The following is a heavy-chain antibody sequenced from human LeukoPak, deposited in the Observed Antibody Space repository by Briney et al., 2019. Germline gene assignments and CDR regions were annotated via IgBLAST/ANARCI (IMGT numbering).Heavy chain of an antibody. Sequence: PGESLRLSCAASGFTVSTNYMSWVRQAPGKGLEWVSIIYSGDRTDYADSLKGRFTISRDTSKNTLYLQMSSLRAEDTAVYYCARDEASSGYSRWGQGTMVTVSS. CDR2: IYSGDRT. CDR1: GFTVSTNY. CDR3: ARDEASSGYSR. D-gene: IGHD3-22*01. J-gene: IGHJ3*01. V-gene: IGHV3-66*01.